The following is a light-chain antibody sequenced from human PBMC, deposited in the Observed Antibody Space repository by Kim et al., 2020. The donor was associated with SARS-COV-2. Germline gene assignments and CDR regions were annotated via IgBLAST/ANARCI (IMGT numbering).Light chain of an antibody. J-gene: IGLJ3*02. CDR1: SSDIGAYNY. V-gene: IGLV2-14*03. CDR3: LLYTVSMASM. CDR2: DVY. Sequence: GQSITISCTGTSSDIGAYNYVSWSQQRPGRAPKLMIYDVYKRPSGVSNRFSGSKSGNTASLTISGLQAEDEAHYYCLLYTVSMASMFGGGTQLTVL.